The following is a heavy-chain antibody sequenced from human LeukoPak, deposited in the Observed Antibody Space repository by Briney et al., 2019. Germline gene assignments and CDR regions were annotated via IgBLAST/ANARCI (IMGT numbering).Heavy chain of an antibody. V-gene: IGHV5-51*01. CDR1: GYSFTSYW. D-gene: IGHD3-9*01. CDR3: ARLDILTGNFDY. J-gene: IGHJ4*02. CDR2: IYPGDSDT. Sequence: GQPLKISCQGSGYSFTSYWIGWVRQMPGKGLEWMGIIYPGDSDTRYSPSFQGQVTISANKSISIAYLQWSSLKASDTAMYYCARLDILTGNFDYWGQGTLVTVSS.